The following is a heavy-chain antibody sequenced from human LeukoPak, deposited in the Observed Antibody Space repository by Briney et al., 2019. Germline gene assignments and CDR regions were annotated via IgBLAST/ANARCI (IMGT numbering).Heavy chain of an antibody. V-gene: IGHV3-30*18. D-gene: IGHD2-15*01. J-gene: IGHJ4*02. CDR1: GFTFSSYS. CDR2: ISYDGSNK. CDR3: AKQLGYCSDGSCYFPY. Sequence: TGGSLRLSCAASGFTFSSYSMNWVRQAPGKGLEWVAVISYDGSNKYYADSVKGRFTVSRDNSKNTLYLQMNSLRAEDTAVYYCAKQLGYCSDGSCYFPYWGQGTLVTVSS.